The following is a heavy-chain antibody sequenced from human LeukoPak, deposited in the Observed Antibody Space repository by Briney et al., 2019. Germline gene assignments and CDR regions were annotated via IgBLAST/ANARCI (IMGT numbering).Heavy chain of an antibody. CDR3: ARVTGWFGELSLFDY. V-gene: IGHV4-59*01. D-gene: IGHD3-10*01. CDR1: GASISSSY. Sequence: SETLSLTCTVSGASISSSYWSWIRQPPGKGLEWIGYIYYSGTTKYNPSLKSRVTISVDTSKNQFSLKLSSVTAADTAVYYCARVTGWFGELSLFDYWGQGTLVTVSS. CDR2: IYYSGTT. J-gene: IGHJ4*02.